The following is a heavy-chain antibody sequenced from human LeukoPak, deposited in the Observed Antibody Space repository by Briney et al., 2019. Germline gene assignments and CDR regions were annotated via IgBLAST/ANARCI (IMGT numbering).Heavy chain of an antibody. CDR1: GFTFNSYG. CDR2: IWYDGSNK. J-gene: IGHJ4*02. Sequence: GGSLRLSCAASGFTFNSYGMHWVRQAPGKGLEWVAVIWYDGSNKYYADSVKGRFTISRDNSKNTLYLQMNSLRAEDTAVYYCARGARSSSWYSDYWGQGTLVTVSS. D-gene: IGHD6-13*01. V-gene: IGHV3-33*08. CDR3: ARGARSSSWYSDY.